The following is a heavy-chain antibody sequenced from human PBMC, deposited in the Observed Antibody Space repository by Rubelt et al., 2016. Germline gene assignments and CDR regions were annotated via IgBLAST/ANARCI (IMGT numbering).Heavy chain of an antibody. CDR3: ARLLAKGIAAAGSSYYFDY. CDR2: IYYSGST. D-gene: IGHD6-13*01. Sequence: GYIYYSGSTNYNPSLKSRVTISVDTSKNQFSPKLSSVTAADTAAYYCARLLAKGIAAAGSSYYFDYWGQGTLVTVSS. V-gene: IGHV4-59*08. J-gene: IGHJ4*02.